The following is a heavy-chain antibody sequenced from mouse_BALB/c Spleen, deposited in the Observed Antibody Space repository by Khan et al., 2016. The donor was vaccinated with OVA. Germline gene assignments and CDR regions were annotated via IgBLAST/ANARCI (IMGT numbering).Heavy chain of an antibody. V-gene: IGHV3-8*02. CDR1: GDSITSGY. D-gene: IGHD2-14*01. Sequence: EVQLQESGPSLVKPSQTLSLTCSVTGDSITSGYWCWIRKFPGNKLEYMGYILYSGSTYYNPSLKSRISITRHTYQNQYYLQLNSVTTEDTARHYCARSTYRYAFAYWCQGTLITVSA. CDR2: ILYSGST. CDR3: ARSTYRYAFAY. J-gene: IGHJ3*01.